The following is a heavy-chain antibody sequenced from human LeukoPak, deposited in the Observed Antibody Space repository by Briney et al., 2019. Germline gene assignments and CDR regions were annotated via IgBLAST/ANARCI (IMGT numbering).Heavy chain of an antibody. J-gene: IGHJ4*02. V-gene: IGHV3-23*01. D-gene: IGHD5-24*01. Sequence: GGSLRLSCAASGLTFSSYAMSWVRQAPGKGLEWVSAISGSGGSTYYADSVKGRFTISRDNSKNTLYLQMNSLRAEDTAVYYCGREMATILRSPLDYWGQGTLVTVSS. CDR1: GLTFSSYA. CDR3: GREMATILRSPLDY. CDR2: ISGSGGST.